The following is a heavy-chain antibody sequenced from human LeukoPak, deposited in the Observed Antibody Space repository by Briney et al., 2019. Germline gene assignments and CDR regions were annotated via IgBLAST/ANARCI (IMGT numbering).Heavy chain of an antibody. V-gene: IGHV3-48*03. Sequence: GGSLRLSCAASGLTFSSYEMNWVRQAPGKGLEWVSYISSSGSTIYYADSVKGRFTISRDNAKNSLYLQMTSLRAEDTAVYYCARAGFDFSFDYWGQGTLVTVSS. CDR2: ISSSGSTI. CDR3: ARAGFDFSFDY. D-gene: IGHD3-9*01. CDR1: GLTFSSYE. J-gene: IGHJ4*02.